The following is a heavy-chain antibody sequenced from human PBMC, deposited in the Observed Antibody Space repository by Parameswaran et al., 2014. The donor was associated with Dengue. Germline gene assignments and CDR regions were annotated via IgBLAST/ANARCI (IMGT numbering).Heavy chain of an antibody. CDR2: ITSGSTYI. D-gene: IGHD6-19*01. V-gene: IGHV3-21*01. J-gene: IGHJ4*02. Sequence: VRQMPGKGAGWVSSITSGSTYIYYADSVKGRFTVSRDNAKNSLYLQMNSLRAEDTAVYYCGREKVAGMLHYFDFWGQGILVTVSS. CDR3: GREKVAGMLHYFDF.